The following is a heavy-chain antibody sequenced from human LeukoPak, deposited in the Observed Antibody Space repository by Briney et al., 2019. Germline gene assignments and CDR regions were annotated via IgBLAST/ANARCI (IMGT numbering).Heavy chain of an antibody. Sequence: GGSLRLSCAASGFTFSNYAMNWVRQAPGKGLEWVSGISGSGGSTYYADSVKGRFTISRDNSKNTLYLQMNSLRAEDTAVYYCAKAKIGDYYDSSGSIFDPWGQGTLVTVSS. V-gene: IGHV3-23*01. CDR2: ISGSGGST. CDR3: AKAKIGDYYDSSGSIFDP. CDR1: GFTFSNYA. J-gene: IGHJ5*02. D-gene: IGHD3-22*01.